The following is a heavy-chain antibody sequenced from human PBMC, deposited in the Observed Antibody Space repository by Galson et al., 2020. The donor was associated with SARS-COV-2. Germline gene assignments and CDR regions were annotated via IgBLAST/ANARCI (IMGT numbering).Heavy chain of an antibody. CDR3: VRLSDFYDSSGLH. Sequence: SETLSLTCSVSGGSIGLSVYYWGWLRQPPGKRPEWIGNIYSSGNTKYNPSLKSRVTVSADMSANQFSLKLTSLTASDTAVYYCVRLSDFYDSSGLHWGQGLLVTVSS. CDR1: GGSIGLSVYY. V-gene: IGHV4-39*01. J-gene: IGHJ1*01. CDR2: IYSSGNT. D-gene: IGHD6-19*01.